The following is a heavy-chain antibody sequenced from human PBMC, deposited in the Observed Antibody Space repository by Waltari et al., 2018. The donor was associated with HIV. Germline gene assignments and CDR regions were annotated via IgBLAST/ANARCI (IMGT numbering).Heavy chain of an antibody. V-gene: IGHV3-33*01. Sequence: QVQLVESGGGVVQPGRSLRLSCAASGFTFSSYGMHWVRQAPGKGVEWVAVIWYDGSNKYYADSVKGRFTISRDNSKNTLYLQMNSLRAEDTAVYYCARDPLNDFWSGYYDYWGQGTLVTVSS. J-gene: IGHJ4*02. CDR3: ARDPLNDFWSGYYDY. D-gene: IGHD3-3*01. CDR2: IWYDGSNK. CDR1: GFTFSSYG.